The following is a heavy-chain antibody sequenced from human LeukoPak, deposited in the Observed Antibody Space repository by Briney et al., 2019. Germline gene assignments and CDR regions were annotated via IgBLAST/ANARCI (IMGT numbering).Heavy chain of an antibody. CDR3: ARDGDYYGSGSYSAYYYYYYMDV. CDR2: IYYNGYT. CDR1: GGSIGTYY. V-gene: IGHV4-59*12. J-gene: IGHJ6*03. Sequence: SETLSLTCTVSGGSIGTYYWSWIRQPPGKGLEWIGYIYYNGYTDYNPSLKSRVTISVDTSKNQFSLKLSSVTAADTAVYYCARDGDYYGSGSYSAYYYYYYMDVWGKGTTVTISS. D-gene: IGHD3-10*01.